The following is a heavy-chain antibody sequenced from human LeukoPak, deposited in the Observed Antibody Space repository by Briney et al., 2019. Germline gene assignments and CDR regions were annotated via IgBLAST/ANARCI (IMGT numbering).Heavy chain of an antibody. Sequence: WASVKVSCKASGYTFTGYYMHWVREAPGRGLEWMGWINPNSGGTNYAQKFQGRVTMTRDTSISTAYMELSRLRSDDTAVYYCARVVTMIVVVFDYWGQGTLVTVSS. CDR2: INPNSGGT. V-gene: IGHV1-2*02. CDR1: GYTFTGYY. CDR3: ARVVTMIVVVFDY. J-gene: IGHJ4*02. D-gene: IGHD3-22*01.